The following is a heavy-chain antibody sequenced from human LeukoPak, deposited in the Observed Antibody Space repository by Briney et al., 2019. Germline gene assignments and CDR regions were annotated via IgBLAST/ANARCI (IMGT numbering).Heavy chain of an antibody. CDR1: GFTFSSYW. CDR2: IHSDGSIT. CDR3: AKEQLFGSAWALDY. D-gene: IGHD6-19*01. V-gene: IGHV3-74*01. Sequence: GGSLRLSCAAFGFTFSSYWMHWVRQAPGKGLVWVSRIHSDGSITRYADSVKGRFTISRDNARNSLYLQMNSLRAEDTALYYCAKEQLFGSAWALDYWGQGTLVTVSS. J-gene: IGHJ4*02.